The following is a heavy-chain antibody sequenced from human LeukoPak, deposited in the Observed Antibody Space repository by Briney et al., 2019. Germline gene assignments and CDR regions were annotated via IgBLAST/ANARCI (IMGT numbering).Heavy chain of an antibody. J-gene: IGHJ6*02. CDR2: IYYSGRT. CDR3: ARLWQPEPAVLLWFGESQKVYGMDV. Sequence: PSGTLSLTCPVSGGSISSGGYYWSWIRQHPGKGLEWIWDIYYSGRTNYTPSLKSRVTISVDTSKNQFSLKLSSVTAADTAVYYCARLWQPEPAVLLWFGESQKVYGMDVWGQGTTVTVSS. D-gene: IGHD3-10*01. V-gene: IGHV4-61*08. CDR1: GGSISSGGYY.